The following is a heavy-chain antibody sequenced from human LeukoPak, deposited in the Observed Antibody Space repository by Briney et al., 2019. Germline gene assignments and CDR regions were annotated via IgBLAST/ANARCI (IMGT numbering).Heavy chain of an antibody. V-gene: IGHV3-23*01. CDR1: GFNFRSYA. J-gene: IGHJ5*01. D-gene: IGHD5-12*01. CDR2: ISGSNDKT. CDR3: AKLRGYIYGEVDS. Sequence: PGGSLRLSWLASGFNFRSYAMGWVRQAPGKGLEGVSGISGSNDKTYDADSVKGRFTISRGNPENTLYLQMNSLRAEDSAVYYCAKLRGYIYGEVDSWGQGTLVTVSS.